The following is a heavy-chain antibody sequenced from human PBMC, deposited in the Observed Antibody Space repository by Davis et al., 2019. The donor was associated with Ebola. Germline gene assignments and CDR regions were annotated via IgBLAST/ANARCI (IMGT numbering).Heavy chain of an antibody. J-gene: IGHJ6*02. D-gene: IGHD3-10*01. CDR1: GGSISDYY. CDR2: IFYSGSS. CDR3: ARDSSGSPYGGLDV. V-gene: IGHV4-59*12. Sequence: SETLSLTCTVSGGSISDYYWSWIRQSPGKGLKWIGNIFYSGSSSYSGSTNYHSSLKSRIFISVDTSKNQFSLKLNSVTAADTAVYYCARDSSGSPYGGLDVWGQGITVTVSS.